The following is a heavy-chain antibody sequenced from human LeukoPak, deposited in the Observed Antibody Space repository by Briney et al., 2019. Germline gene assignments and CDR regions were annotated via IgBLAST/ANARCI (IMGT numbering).Heavy chain of an antibody. J-gene: IGHJ4*02. V-gene: IGHV3-30-3*01. CDR2: ISYDGSNK. Sequence: PGRSLRLSCAASGFTFSSYAMHWVRQAPGKGLEWVAVISYDGSNKYYADSVKGRFTISRDNSKNTLYLQMNSLRAEDTAVYYCASLAAYCGGDCYSWDFDYWGQGTLVTVSS. D-gene: IGHD2-21*02. CDR3: ASLAAYCGGDCYSWDFDY. CDR1: GFTFSSYA.